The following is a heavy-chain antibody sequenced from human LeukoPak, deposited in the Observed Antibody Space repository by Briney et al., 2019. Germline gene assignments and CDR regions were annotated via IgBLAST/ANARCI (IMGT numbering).Heavy chain of an antibody. CDR3: ARHRHITMVRGVIAYFDY. J-gene: IGHJ4*02. D-gene: IGHD3-10*01. CDR2: IYYSGST. Sequence: SETLSLTCTVSGGSISSYYWSWFRQPPGKGLEWIGYIYYSGSTNYNPSLKSRVTISVDTSKNQFSLKLSSVTAADTAVYYCARHRHITMVRGVIAYFDYWGQGTLVTVSS. CDR1: GGSISSYY. V-gene: IGHV4-59*08.